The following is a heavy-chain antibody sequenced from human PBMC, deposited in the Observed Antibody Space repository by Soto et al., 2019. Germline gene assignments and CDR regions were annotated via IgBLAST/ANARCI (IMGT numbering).Heavy chain of an antibody. CDR3: ARAHHPGVANP. CDR2: ISAYNGNT. D-gene: IGHD5-12*01. CDR1: GYTFTSYG. J-gene: IGHJ5*02. Sequence: QVQLVQSGAEVKKPGASVKVSCKASGYTFTSYGISWVRQAPGQGLEWMGWISAYNGNTNSAQKLQGRVTMTTDTSTSIAYMERMRLRSDDTAVYYCARAHHPGVANPWGQGALVSVSS. V-gene: IGHV1-18*01.